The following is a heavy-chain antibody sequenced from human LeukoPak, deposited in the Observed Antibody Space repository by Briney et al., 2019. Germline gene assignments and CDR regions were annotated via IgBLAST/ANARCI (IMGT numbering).Heavy chain of an antibody. Sequence: GGSLRLSCAASGFTFSSYAMSWVRQAPGKGLEWVSAISGSGGSTYYADSVKGRFIISRDNSKNTLYLQMNSLRAEDTAVYYCAKDRGSYGSSPTGYWGQGTLVTVSS. V-gene: IGHV3-23*01. CDR1: GFTFSSYA. J-gene: IGHJ4*02. CDR3: AKDRGSYGSSPTGY. CDR2: ISGSGGST. D-gene: IGHD6-13*01.